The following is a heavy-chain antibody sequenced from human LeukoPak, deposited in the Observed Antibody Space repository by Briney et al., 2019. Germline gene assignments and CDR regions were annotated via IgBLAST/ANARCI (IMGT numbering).Heavy chain of an antibody. J-gene: IGHJ2*01. CDR1: GGSISRYY. Sequence: SETLSLTCTVSGGSISRYYWSWIRQHAGKGLEWIGRIYSSGSSYYNPSLKSRVTTSVDTSKNQFFLKLSSVTAADTAVYYCARIWAVTALDWYFDLWGRGTLVTVSS. CDR3: ARIWAVTALDWYFDL. D-gene: IGHD2-21*02. V-gene: IGHV4-4*07. CDR2: IYSSGSS.